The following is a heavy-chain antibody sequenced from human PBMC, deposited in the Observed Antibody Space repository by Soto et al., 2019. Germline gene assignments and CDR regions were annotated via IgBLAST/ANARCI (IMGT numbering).Heavy chain of an antibody. Sequence: GGSLRLSCASSVCTFSSYAMSWVREAPGKWLEWVSAISGSGGSTYYADSVKGRFTISRDNSKNTLYLQMNSLRAEDTAVYYCARDKKAIFGVVISLYGMEVWGQGTTVSVS. J-gene: IGHJ6*01. CDR3: ARDKKAIFGVVISLYGMEV. CDR1: VCTFSSYA. CDR2: ISGSGGST. D-gene: IGHD3-3*01. V-gene: IGHV3-23*01.